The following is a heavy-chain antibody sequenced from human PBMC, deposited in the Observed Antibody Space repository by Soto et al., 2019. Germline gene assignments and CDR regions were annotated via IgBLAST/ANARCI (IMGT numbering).Heavy chain of an antibody. CDR2: FIPILDMA. V-gene: IGHV1-69*02. J-gene: IGHJ4*02. CDR3: AITYCRDNSCPRDFDF. Sequence: QVQVVQSGAEVKKPESSVKVSCKPSGGTFNTYTVNWVRLAPGHGLEWMGRFIPILDMANYAQKFQDRVTITADRSTFTAYMELNILTSDDTAVYYCAITYCRDNSCPRDFDFWGPGTRVTVSS. CDR1: GGTFNTYT. D-gene: IGHD2-21*01.